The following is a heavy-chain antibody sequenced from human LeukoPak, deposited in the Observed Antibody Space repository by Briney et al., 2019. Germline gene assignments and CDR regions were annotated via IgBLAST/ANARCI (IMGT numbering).Heavy chain of an antibody. CDR3: ARDGGWDAFDI. CDR1: GFTFSSYE. CDR2: ISSSGSTI. Sequence: GGSLRLSCAAFGFTFSSYEMNWVRQAPGKGLEWVSYISSSGSTIYYADSVKGRFTISRDNAKNSLYLQMNSLRAEDTAVYYCARDGGWDAFDIWGQGTMVTVSS. V-gene: IGHV3-48*03. J-gene: IGHJ3*02. D-gene: IGHD6-19*01.